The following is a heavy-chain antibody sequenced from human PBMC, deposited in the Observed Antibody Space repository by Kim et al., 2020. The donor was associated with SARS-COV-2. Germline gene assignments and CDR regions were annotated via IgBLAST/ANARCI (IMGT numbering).Heavy chain of an antibody. CDR3: ARGWSSSWPPFDY. Sequence: GGSLRLSCAASGFTFSNYWMHWVRQAPGKGLMWVSHINSDGSSISYADSVKGRFTISRDNAKNTLYLQMNSLRAEDTAVYYCARGWSSSWPPFDYWGQGT. CDR2: INSDGSSI. J-gene: IGHJ4*02. D-gene: IGHD6-13*01. CDR1: GFTFSNYW. V-gene: IGHV3-74*01.